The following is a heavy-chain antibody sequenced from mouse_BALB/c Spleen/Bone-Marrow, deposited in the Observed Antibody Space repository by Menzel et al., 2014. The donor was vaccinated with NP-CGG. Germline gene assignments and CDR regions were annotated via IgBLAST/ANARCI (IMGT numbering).Heavy chain of an antibody. D-gene: IGHD1-2*01. J-gene: IGHJ1*01. Sequence: EVKLVESGGGLVQPGAALKLSCAASGFTFSSYTMSWLRQTPEKRLEWAVFISFGGVSTYYTDTLEGRFTISRDNAKNTLYLQMSSLKSEETAMYYCARHSITDWYLDVWGAGTTVTVSS. CDR2: ISFGGVST. CDR1: GFTFSSYT. CDR3: ARHSITDWYLDV. V-gene: IGHV5-12-2*01.